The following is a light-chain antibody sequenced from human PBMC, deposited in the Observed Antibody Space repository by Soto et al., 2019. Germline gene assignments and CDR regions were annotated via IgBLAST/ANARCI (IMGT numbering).Light chain of an antibody. J-gene: IGKJ5*01. V-gene: IGKV3-11*01. CDR3: QQRSNWSVT. Sequence: ELVLTQSPATLSLSPGERATLSCRASQSVSRYLAWYQQKPGQAPRLLIYDASNRATGIPARFSGSGSGTDFTLTISRLEPEDFAVYYCQQRSNWSVTFGQGTRLEIK. CDR2: DAS. CDR1: QSVSRY.